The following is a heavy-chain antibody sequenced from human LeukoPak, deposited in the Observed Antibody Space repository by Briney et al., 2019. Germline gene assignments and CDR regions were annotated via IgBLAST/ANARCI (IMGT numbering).Heavy chain of an antibody. D-gene: IGHD3-22*01. CDR1: GFTFSSYE. Sequence: GGSLRLSCAASGFTFSSYEMNWVRQAPGKGLEWVSAISGSGGSTYYADSVKGRFTISRDNSKNTLYLQMNSLRAEDTAVYYCAKTITMIVVVISGAFDIWGQGTMVTVSS. V-gene: IGHV3-23*01. CDR3: AKTITMIVVVISGAFDI. J-gene: IGHJ3*02. CDR2: ISGSGGST.